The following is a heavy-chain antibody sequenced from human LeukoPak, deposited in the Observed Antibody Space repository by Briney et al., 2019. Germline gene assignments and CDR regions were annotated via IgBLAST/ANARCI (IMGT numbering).Heavy chain of an antibody. D-gene: IGHD1-26*01. CDR1: GGTFSSYA. V-gene: IGHV1-2*02. J-gene: IGHJ4*02. CDR2: INPNSGGT. CDR3: ARPLEGGGYLD. Sequence: VASVKVSCKASGGTFSSYAISWVRQAPGQGLEWMGWINPNSGGTNYAQKFQGRVTMTRDTSISTAYMELSRLRSDDTAVYYCARPLEGGGYLDWGQGTLVTVSS.